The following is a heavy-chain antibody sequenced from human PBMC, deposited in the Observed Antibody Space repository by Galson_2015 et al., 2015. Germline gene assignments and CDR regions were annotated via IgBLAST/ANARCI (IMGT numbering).Heavy chain of an antibody. Sequence: SLRLSCAASGFTFSSYGMHWVRQAPGKGLEWVAVISYDGSMQYYADPVKGRFTISRDNSKNTLYLQMNSLRAEDTAVYYCAKDWIQIIAVAGTPVFDPWGQGTLVTVSS. CDR3: AKDWIQIIAVAGTPVFDP. CDR1: GFTFSSYG. J-gene: IGHJ5*02. V-gene: IGHV3-30*18. CDR2: ISYDGSMQ. D-gene: IGHD6-19*01.